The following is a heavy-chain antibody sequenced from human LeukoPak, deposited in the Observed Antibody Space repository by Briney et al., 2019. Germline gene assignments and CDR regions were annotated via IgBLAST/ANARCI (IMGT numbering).Heavy chain of an antibody. V-gene: IGHV4-59*11. Sequence: SETLSLTCTVSGDSLNSHYWSWIRQPPGKGLEWIGYISYIGSTNYNPSLKSRVTISVDTSKNQFSLKLGSVTAADTAVYYCARDPTTVTKGLDIWGKGTMVTVSS. CDR3: ARDPTTVTKGLDI. J-gene: IGHJ3*02. CDR2: ISYIGST. CDR1: GDSLNSHY. D-gene: IGHD4-17*01.